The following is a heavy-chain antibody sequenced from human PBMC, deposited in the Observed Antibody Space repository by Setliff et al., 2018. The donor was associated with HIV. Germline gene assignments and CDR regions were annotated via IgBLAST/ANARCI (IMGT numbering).Heavy chain of an antibody. Sequence: SETLSLTCTVSGGSVGSGSYYWNWIRQPPGKGLEWIGYITYSGSAYYNPSLKSRPTISVDTSKNQFSLSLNSVTAADTAVYFCARGGAVSADFDSWGQGTLVTVSS. V-gene: IGHV4-39*07. CDR2: ITYSGSA. CDR3: ARGGAVSADFDS. D-gene: IGHD3-16*01. CDR1: GGSVGSGSYY. J-gene: IGHJ5*01.